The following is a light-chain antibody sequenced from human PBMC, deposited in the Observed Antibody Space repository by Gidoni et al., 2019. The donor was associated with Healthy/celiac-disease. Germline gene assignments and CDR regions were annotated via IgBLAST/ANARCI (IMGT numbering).Light chain of an antibody. V-gene: IGKV3-15*01. CDR3: QQYNNWPPWT. CDR1: QSVSSN. CDR2: GAS. Sequence: EIVMTQSPATLSGSPGERATLSCSASQSVSSNLAWYQQKPGQAPRLLIYGASTRATGIPARFSGSGSGTEFTLTISSLQSEDFAVYYCQQYNNWPPWTFGQGTKVEIK. J-gene: IGKJ1*01.